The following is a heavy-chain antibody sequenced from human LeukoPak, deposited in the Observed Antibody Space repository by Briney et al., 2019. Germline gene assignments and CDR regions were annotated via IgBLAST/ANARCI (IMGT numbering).Heavy chain of an antibody. CDR3: ATTGLLGDIP. D-gene: IGHD2-21*01. CDR2: INGDGSTT. Sequence: GGSLRLSCAASGFTFSSYWMHWVRQAPGKGLVWVSRINGDGSTTTYADSVTGRFTISRDNAKNTQYLQMNRLGAEDTAVYYCATTGLLGDIPWGQGTLVTVSS. CDR1: GFTFSSYW. V-gene: IGHV3-74*01. J-gene: IGHJ5*02.